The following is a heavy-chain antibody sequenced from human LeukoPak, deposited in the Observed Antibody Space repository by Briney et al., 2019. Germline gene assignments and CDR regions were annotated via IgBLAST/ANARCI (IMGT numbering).Heavy chain of an antibody. Sequence: PGGSLRLSCAASGFIFSDYYTSWIRQAPGKGLEWVSYISSGGSTIYYADSVKGRFTISRDNAKNSLYLQMNSLRAEDTAVYYCARDIYYYDSSGYYFPGGSDYWGQGTLVTVSS. D-gene: IGHD3-22*01. CDR2: ISSGGSTI. CDR3: ARDIYYYDSSGYYFPGGSDY. CDR1: GFIFSDYY. J-gene: IGHJ4*02. V-gene: IGHV3-11*04.